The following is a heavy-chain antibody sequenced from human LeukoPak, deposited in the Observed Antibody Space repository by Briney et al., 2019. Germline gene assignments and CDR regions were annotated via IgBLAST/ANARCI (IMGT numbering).Heavy chain of an antibody. CDR3: ARVMAARSFYFDH. Sequence: PGGSLRLSCAASLFAFGTYWMSWGRQAPGKGLEWVANINQDGSERYLADSVKGRFTISIDNAKKSLYLEMNSLRAGDTAVYYCARVMAARSFYFDHWGQGTLVTVSS. J-gene: IGHJ4*02. V-gene: IGHV3-7*01. CDR1: LFAFGTYW. D-gene: IGHD3-16*02. CDR2: INQDGSER.